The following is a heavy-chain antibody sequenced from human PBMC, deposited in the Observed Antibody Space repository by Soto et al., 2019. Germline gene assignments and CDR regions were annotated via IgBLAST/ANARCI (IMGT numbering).Heavy chain of an antibody. J-gene: IGHJ5*02. D-gene: IGHD2-8*01. CDR3: AKDLAGCTNGVCWEWFDP. V-gene: IGHV3-23*01. Sequence: GGSLRLSCAASGFTFSSYAMSWVRQAPGKGLEWVSAISGSGGSTYYADSVKGRFTISRDNSKNTLYLQMNSLGAEDTAVYYCAKDLAGCTNGVCWEWFDPWGQGTLVTVSS. CDR2: ISGSGGST. CDR1: GFTFSSYA.